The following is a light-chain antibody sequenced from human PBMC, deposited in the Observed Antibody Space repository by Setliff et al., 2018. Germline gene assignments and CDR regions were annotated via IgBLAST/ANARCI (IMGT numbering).Light chain of an antibody. V-gene: IGLV2-23*02. Sequence: QSVLAQPASVSGSPGQSITISCTGTTNDVDYNYVSWYQQHPGKAPKLMIYDVSNRPSAVSDRFSGSKSGNTASLTISGLQSEDEADYYCCSYAGGNTFYVFGTGTKGTVL. CDR3: CSYAGGNTFYV. CDR1: TNDVDYNY. CDR2: DVS. J-gene: IGLJ1*01.